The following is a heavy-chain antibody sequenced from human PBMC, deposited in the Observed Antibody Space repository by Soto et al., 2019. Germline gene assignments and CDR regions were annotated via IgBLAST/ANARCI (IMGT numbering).Heavy chain of an antibody. J-gene: IGHJ4*02. CDR3: ARVHYYYGSGSYGRGYYFDY. CDR2: IYYSGST. V-gene: IGHV4-31*03. D-gene: IGHD3-10*01. CDR1: GGSISSGGYY. Sequence: QVQLQESGPGLVKPSQTLSLTCTVSGGSISSGGYYWSWIRQHPGKGLEWIGYIYYSGSTYYNPYLKSRVTISVDTSKNQFSLKLSYVTAADTAVYYCARVHYYYGSGSYGRGYYFDYWGQGTLVTVSS.